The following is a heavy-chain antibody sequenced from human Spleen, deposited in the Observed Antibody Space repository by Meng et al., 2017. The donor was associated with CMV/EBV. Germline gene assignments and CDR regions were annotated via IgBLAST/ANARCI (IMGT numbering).Heavy chain of an antibody. CDR1: GFTFSSYW. J-gene: IGHJ6*02. CDR3: AREYYDFWSGNAYYYGMDV. V-gene: IGHV3-74*01. D-gene: IGHD3-3*01. Sequence: GESLKISCAASGFTFSSYWMHWVRQAPGKGLVWVSRINSDGSSTSYADSVKGRFTISRDNAKNTLYLQMNSLRAEDTAVYYCAREYYDFWSGNAYYYGMDVWGQGTTVTVSS. CDR2: INSDGSST.